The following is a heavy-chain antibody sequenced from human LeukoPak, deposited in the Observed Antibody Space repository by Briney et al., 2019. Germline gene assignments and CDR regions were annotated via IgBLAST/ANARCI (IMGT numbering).Heavy chain of an antibody. Sequence: PGGSLRLSCAASGFTVSSDGMSWVRQAPGKGLEWVSAISGSGDSTNYADSVKGRLTISRDNSKNTLYLQMNSLRAEDTAVYYCAKDLGTPSRVRGVIIYYDTYYFDYWGQGTLVTVSS. D-gene: IGHD3-10*01. CDR1: GFTVSSDG. J-gene: IGHJ4*02. CDR2: ISGSGDST. V-gene: IGHV3-23*01. CDR3: AKDLGTPSRVRGVIIYYDTYYFDY.